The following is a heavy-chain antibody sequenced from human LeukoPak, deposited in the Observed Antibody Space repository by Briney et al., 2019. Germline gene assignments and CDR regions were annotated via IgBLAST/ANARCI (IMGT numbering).Heavy chain of an antibody. Sequence: SETLSLTCTGSGGSLSSHFWSWIRQPPGKGLEGIGYIYYSGSTNYNPSLNSRVTIQVVTSKNQFSLKLGYVTAADTAVYYCARLAGCKRLSVCPAVFDYWGQGTLVTVSS. V-gene: IGHV4-59*11. J-gene: IGHJ4*02. CDR1: GGSLSSHF. D-gene: IGHD6-19*01. CDR3: ARLAGCKRLSVCPAVFDY. CDR2: IYYSGST.